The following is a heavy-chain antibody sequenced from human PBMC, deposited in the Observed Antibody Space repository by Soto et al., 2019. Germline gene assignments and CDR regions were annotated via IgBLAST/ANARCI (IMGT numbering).Heavy chain of an antibody. CDR3: ARDGAGAYGLGWFDP. CDR2: IYHSGST. Sequence: QVQLQESGPGLVKPSLTLSLTCTVSGDSISRGGYYWNWIRQHPRKGLEWIGYIYHSGSTNYNPSLKSRVTISVDTSKNQLSLELSNVTAADTAVYYCARDGAGAYGLGWFDPWGQGILVTVSS. V-gene: IGHV4-31*03. J-gene: IGHJ5*02. CDR1: GDSISRGGYY. D-gene: IGHD2-21*01.